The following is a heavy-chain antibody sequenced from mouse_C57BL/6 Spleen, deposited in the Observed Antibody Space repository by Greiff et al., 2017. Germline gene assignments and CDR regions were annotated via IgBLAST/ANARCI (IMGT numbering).Heavy chain of an antibody. CDR2: IYPGDGDT. J-gene: IGHJ4*01. CDR3: ARPDYDGDEGAMDY. CDR1: GYAFSSYW. D-gene: IGHD2-4*01. Sequence: QVQLQQSGAELVKPGASVKISCKASGYAFSSYWMNWVKQRPGKGLEWIGQIYPGDGDTNYNGKFKGKATLTADKSSSTAYMQLSSLTSEDSAVYFCARPDYDGDEGAMDYWGQGTSVTVSS. V-gene: IGHV1-80*01.